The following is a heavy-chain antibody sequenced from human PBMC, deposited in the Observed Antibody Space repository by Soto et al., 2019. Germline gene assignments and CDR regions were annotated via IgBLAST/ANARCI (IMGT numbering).Heavy chain of an antibody. D-gene: IGHD3-10*02. V-gene: IGHV2-5*02. CDR1: GFSLSTNGVG. J-gene: IGHJ4*02. Sequence: QITLMESGPTLVKPTQTLTLTCTFSGFSLSTNGVGVGWIRQPPGKALEWLALIYWDDDKRYSPSLKSRLTITKDTSKKRVVLTMTNLDPVDTATYYCAHSPRITMYDYWGQGTLVTVSS. CDR3: AHSPRITMYDY. CDR2: IYWDDDK.